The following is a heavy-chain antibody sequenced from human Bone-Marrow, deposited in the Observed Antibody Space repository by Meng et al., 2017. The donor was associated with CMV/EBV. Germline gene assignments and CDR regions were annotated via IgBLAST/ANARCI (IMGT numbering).Heavy chain of an antibody. CDR2: IIPIFGTA. CDR1: GGTFSSYA. J-gene: IGHJ5*02. CDR3: ASSPWVDNWFDP. V-gene: IGHV1-69*05. Sequence: SVKVSCKASGGTFSSYAISWVRQDPGQGLEWMGGIIPIFGTANYAQKFQGRVTITTDESTSTAYMELSSLRSEDTAVYYCASSPWVDNWFDPWGQGTLVTVSS. D-gene: IGHD7-27*01.